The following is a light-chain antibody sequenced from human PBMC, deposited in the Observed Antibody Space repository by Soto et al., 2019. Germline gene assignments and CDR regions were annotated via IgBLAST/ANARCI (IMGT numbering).Light chain of an antibody. J-gene: IGKJ2*01. CDR1: QSVSSY. CDR2: DAS. CDR3: QKRSNWPPLYT. V-gene: IGKV3-11*01. Sequence: EIVLTQSPATLSLSPGERATLSCRASQSVSSYFAWYQQKPGPAPRLLIYDASNRATGIPARFSGSGSGTDFTLTISSLEPEDFAVYYCQKRSNWPPLYTFGQGTKLEIK.